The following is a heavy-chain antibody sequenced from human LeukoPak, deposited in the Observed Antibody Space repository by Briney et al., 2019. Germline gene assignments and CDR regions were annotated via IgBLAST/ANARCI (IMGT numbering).Heavy chain of an antibody. D-gene: IGHD3-22*01. CDR3: VRDWGYDSSGYWQKYFDS. Sequence: GGSLRLSCATSGFTFSTFWMHWVRQAPGEGLVWVSRINHDGSSTNYADSVKGRFTISRDNAKNTLHLQMNSLRAEDTAVYYCVRDWGYDSSGYWQKYFDSWGQGTLVTVSS. V-gene: IGHV3-74*01. CDR1: GFTFSTFW. CDR2: INHDGSST. J-gene: IGHJ4*02.